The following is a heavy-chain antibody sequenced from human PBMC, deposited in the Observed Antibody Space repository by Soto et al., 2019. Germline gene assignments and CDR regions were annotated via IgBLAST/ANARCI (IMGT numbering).Heavy chain of an antibody. J-gene: IGHJ6*02. CDR1: GFSLSGYW. CDR2: IDTYGSAT. CDR3: ARSMDV. Sequence: GGSLRLSCAASGFSLSGYWMHWVRQAPGKGLVWVSRIDTYGSATKYADSVKGRFTISRDNAKNSLYLQMNSLRAEDTAVYYCARSMDVWGQGTTVTVSS. V-gene: IGHV3-74*01.